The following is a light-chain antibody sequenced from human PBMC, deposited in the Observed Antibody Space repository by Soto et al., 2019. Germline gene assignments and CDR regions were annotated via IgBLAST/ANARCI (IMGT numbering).Light chain of an antibody. J-gene: IGLJ1*01. CDR3: CSYAGSSTVV. Sequence: QSALTQPRSVSGSPGQSVTMSCTGTTRDVGGHNYVSWYQQHPGKVPKLIIYDVTKRPSGVPDRFSGSKSGNTASLTISGLQAEDEADYYCCSYAGSSTVVFGTGTKVTVL. CDR1: TRDVGGHNY. V-gene: IGLV2-11*01. CDR2: DVT.